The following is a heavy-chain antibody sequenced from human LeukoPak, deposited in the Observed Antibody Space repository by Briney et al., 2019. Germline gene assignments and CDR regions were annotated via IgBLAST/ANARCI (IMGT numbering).Heavy chain of an antibody. CDR3: ARDRVEEEDLFDY. Sequence: PGGSLRLSCAASGFTFSSYSMNWVRQAPGKGLEWVSYISSSGSTIYYAGSVKGRFTISRDNAKNPLYLQMNSLRAEDTAVYYCARDRVEEEDLFDYWGQGTLVTVSS. CDR2: ISSSGSTI. J-gene: IGHJ4*02. V-gene: IGHV3-48*04. CDR1: GFTFSSYS. D-gene: IGHD3-10*01.